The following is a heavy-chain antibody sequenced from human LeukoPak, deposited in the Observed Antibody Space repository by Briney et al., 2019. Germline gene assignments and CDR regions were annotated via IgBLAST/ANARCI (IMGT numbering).Heavy chain of an antibody. CDR1: GFTVSSNY. D-gene: IGHD2-2*01. Sequence: TGGSLRLSCAASGFTVSSNYMSWVRQAPGKGLEWVSAISGSGGSTYYADSVKGRFTISRDNSKNTLYLQMNSLRAEDTAVYYCATDIVVVPALFDYWGQGTLVTVSS. J-gene: IGHJ4*02. CDR2: ISGSGGST. V-gene: IGHV3-23*01. CDR3: ATDIVVVPALFDY.